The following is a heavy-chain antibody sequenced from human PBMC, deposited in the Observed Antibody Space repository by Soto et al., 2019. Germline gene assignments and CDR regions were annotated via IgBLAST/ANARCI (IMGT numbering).Heavy chain of an antibody. V-gene: IGHV1-69*02. CDR3: ARGATVVTIDY. J-gene: IGHJ4*02. D-gene: IGHD4-17*01. CDR2: IIPILAIT. CDR1: GGTFSSYT. Sequence: QVQLVQSGAEVKKPGSSVKVSCKASGGTFSSYTISWVRQAPGQGLEWMGRIIPILAITNYAQKFQGRVTITAEQSTTNASMELSSLRSEDTAMYYCARGATVVTIDYWGQGTLVTVSS.